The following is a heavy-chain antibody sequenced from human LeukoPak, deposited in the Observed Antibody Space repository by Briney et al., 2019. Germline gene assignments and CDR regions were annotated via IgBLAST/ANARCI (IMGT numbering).Heavy chain of an antibody. CDR2: ISSNGGST. Sequence: PGGSLRLSCAASGFTFSNYAMYWVRQAPGKGREYVSAISSNGGSTYYANSVKGRFTISRDNSKNTLYLQMGSLRAEDMAVYYCARYRCSSTSCFVDYWGQGTLVTVSS. CDR3: ARYRCSSTSCFVDY. V-gene: IGHV3-64*01. CDR1: GFTFSNYA. D-gene: IGHD2-2*01. J-gene: IGHJ4*02.